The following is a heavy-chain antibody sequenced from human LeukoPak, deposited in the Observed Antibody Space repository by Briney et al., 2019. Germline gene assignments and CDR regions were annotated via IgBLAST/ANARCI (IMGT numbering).Heavy chain of an antibody. V-gene: IGHV1-18*01. CDR1: GYTFSSYG. CDR3: ARDRYSFAIRGEDAFDV. J-gene: IGHJ3*01. CDR2: ISAYNGNT. Sequence: GASVKLSCKASGYTFSSYGISWVRQAPGQGLEWMAWISAYNGNTNSAQKFQDRVTATTHTSTSTAYIELRSLRPDDTGVYFCARDRYSFAIRGEDAFDVWGQGTMVIVSS. D-gene: IGHD3-16*01.